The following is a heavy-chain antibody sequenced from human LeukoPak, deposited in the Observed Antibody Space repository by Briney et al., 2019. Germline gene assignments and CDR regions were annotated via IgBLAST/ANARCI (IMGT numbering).Heavy chain of an antibody. D-gene: IGHD2-15*01. J-gene: IGHJ4*02. V-gene: IGHV4-59*01. CDR3: ARLGFYSGHFDH. CDR1: GDSISTYL. Sequence: KASETLSLTCTVSGDSISTYLWSWIRQAPGRGLEWIGYFYNSGDTKLNPSLKSRVTISVDTPKNQYSLKMSSLTTADTAVYFCARLGFYSGHFDHWGQGILVTVSS. CDR2: FYNSGDT.